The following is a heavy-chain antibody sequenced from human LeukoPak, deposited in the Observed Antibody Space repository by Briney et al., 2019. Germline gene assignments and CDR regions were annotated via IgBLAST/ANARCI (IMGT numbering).Heavy chain of an antibody. D-gene: IGHD2-8*01. CDR2: MNPNSGNT. J-gene: IGHJ4*02. Sequence: ASVKVSCKASGGTFSSYAISWVRQAPGQGLEWMGWMNPNSGNTGYAQKFQGRVTMTRNTSISTAYMKLSSLRSEDTAVYYCARARHCTNGVCYMYYFDYWGQGTLVTVSS. CDR1: GGTFSSYA. V-gene: IGHV1-8*02. CDR3: ARARHCTNGVCYMYYFDY.